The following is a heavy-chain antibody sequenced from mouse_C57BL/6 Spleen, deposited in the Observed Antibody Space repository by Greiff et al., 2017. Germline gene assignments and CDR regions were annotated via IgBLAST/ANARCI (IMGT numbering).Heavy chain of an antibody. CDR3: ARRNSYYYGSSYVDY. CDR1: GYTFTGYW. CDR2: ILPGSGST. J-gene: IGHJ2*01. Sequence: QVQLQQSGAELMKPGASVKLSCKATGYTFTGYWIEWVKQRPGHGLEWIGEILPGSGSTNYTEKFKGKATFTAYTSSNTAYMQLSSLTTEDSAIYYCARRNSYYYGSSYVDYWGQGTTLTVSS. D-gene: IGHD1-1*01. V-gene: IGHV1-9*01.